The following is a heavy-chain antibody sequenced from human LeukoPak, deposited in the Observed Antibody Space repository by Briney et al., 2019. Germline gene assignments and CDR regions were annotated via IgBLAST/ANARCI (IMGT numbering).Heavy chain of an antibody. CDR1: GGSISSGSYY. J-gene: IGHJ5*02. D-gene: IGHD3-3*01. CDR3: ARSSGYTNWFEP. V-gene: IGHV4-61*02. CDR2: IYTSGST. Sequence: PSQTLSLTCTVSGGSISSGSYYWSWIRQPAGKGLEWIGRIYTSGSTNYNPSLKSRVTISVDTSKNQFSLKLSSVTAADTAVYYCARSSGYTNWFEPWGQGTLVTVSS.